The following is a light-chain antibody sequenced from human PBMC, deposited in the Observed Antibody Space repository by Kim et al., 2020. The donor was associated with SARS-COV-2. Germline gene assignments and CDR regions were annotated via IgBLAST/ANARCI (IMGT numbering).Light chain of an antibody. CDR1: KLGDKY. V-gene: IGLV3-1*01. J-gene: IGLJ7*01. CDR2: HDD. CDR3: QTWDGTTVV. Sequence: SVSPGQTASIACSGYKLGDKYACWYQQKPGQPPVLVMYHDDGRPSGIPERFSASNSGNTATLTITGTQAMDEADYYCQTWDGTTVVFGGGTQLTVL.